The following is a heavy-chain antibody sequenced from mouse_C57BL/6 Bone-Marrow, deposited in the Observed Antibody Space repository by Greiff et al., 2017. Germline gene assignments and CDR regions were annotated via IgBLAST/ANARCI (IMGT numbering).Heavy chain of an antibody. CDR2: INPGSGGT. CDR1: GYAFTNYL. Sequence: QVQLQESGAELVRPGTSVKVSCKASGYAFTNYLIEWVKQRPGQGLEWIGVINPGSGGTNYNEKFKGKATLTADKSSSTAYKQLSRLTSEDSAVYFGARGGYYGNHYYAMDYWGQGTTVTVSS. J-gene: IGHJ4*01. D-gene: IGHD2-1*01. V-gene: IGHV1-54*01. CDR3: ARGGYYGNHYYAMDY.